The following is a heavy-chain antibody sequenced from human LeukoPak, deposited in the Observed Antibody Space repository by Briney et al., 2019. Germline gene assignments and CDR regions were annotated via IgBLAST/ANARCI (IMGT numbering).Heavy chain of an antibody. J-gene: IGHJ6*03. CDR1: GFTFSSYA. CDR3: AQGGIVATIWAFYYYYYYMDV. D-gene: IGHD5-12*01. CDR2: ISYDGSNK. Sequence: PGGSLRLSCAASGFTFSSYAMHWVRQAPGKGLEWVAVISYDGSNKYYADSVKGRFTISRDNAKNSLYLQMNSLRAEDTAVYYCAQGGIVATIWAFYYYYYYMDVWGKGTTVTVSS. V-gene: IGHV3-30*04.